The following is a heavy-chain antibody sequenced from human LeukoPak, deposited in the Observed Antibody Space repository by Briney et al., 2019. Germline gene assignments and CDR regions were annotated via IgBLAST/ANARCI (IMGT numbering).Heavy chain of an antibody. CDR3: ARDAGGGNNWFDP. V-gene: IGHV3-48*01. CDR2: ISSHSGSST. J-gene: IGHJ5*02. D-gene: IGHD2-15*01. CDR1: GFTFSIYS. Sequence: PGGSLRLSCAASGFTFSIYSMTWVRQAPGKGLEWVSYISSHSGSSTYYADSVKGRFTISRDNAKNSLYLQMNSLRAEDTAVYYCARDAGGGNNWFDPWGQGTLVAVSS.